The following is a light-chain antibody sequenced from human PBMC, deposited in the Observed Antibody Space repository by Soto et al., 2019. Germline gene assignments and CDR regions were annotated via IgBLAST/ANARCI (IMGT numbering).Light chain of an antibody. CDR1: ENVDTN. Sequence: EIVMTQSPATLSVSPGGGATLSCRASENVDTNLAWYPHKPGQAPRLLIYGASTRAAGVPARFSGSGSGTEFTLTISSLESEDVAVYYCQQCHKWPRITFGPGTRLEIK. V-gene: IGKV3-15*01. J-gene: IGKJ5*01. CDR3: QQCHKWPRIT. CDR2: GAS.